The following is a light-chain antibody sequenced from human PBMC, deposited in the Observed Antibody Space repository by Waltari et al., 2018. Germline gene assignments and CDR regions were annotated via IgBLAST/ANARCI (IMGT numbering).Light chain of an antibody. Sequence: RVMTQSPATLSVSPGERATLSCRASQSVSSNLAWYQQKPGQAPRLLIYGPSTRATGGPARFSGSGSGTDFTLTISSLQSEDFAVYYCQQYDNWPRTFGQGTKVEI. CDR1: QSVSSN. CDR2: GPS. J-gene: IGKJ1*01. V-gene: IGKV3-15*01. CDR3: QQYDNWPRT.